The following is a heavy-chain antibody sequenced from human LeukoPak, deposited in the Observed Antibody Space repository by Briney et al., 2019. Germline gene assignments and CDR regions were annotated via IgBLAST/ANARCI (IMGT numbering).Heavy chain of an antibody. CDR3: ARVGGEPAAGISMDV. J-gene: IGHJ6*03. V-gene: IGHV1-8*02. CDR1: GYTFTSYG. Sequence: ASVKVSCKASGYTFTSYGIIWVRQATGQGLEWMGWMNPNSGNTGYAQKFQGRVTMTRNTSISTAYMELSSLRSEDTAVYYCARVGGEPAAGISMDVWGKGTTVTVSS. D-gene: IGHD6-13*01. CDR2: MNPNSGNT.